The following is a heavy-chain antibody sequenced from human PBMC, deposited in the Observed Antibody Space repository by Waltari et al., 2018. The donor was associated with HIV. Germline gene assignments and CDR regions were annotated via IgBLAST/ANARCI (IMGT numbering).Heavy chain of an antibody. D-gene: IGHD6-13*01. CDR3: ARSYSSSWYSDEYFQY. Sequence: QVHLVQSGAEVKKPGASVKVSCKASGYTFTSYYLHWVRQAPGLGLEWMGRINPSGGTTSYAQKFQGRVTMTRDTSTSTVYMELSSLRSEDTAVYYCARSYSSSWYSDEYFQYWGQGTLVTVSS. CDR2: INPSGGTT. V-gene: IGHV1-46*01. J-gene: IGHJ1*01. CDR1: GYTFTSYY.